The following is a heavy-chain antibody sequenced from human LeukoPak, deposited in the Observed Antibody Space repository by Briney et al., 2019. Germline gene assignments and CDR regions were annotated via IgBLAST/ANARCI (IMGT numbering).Heavy chain of an antibody. V-gene: IGHV3-15*01. J-gene: IGHJ4*02. CDR2: IKSKTHRGTT. CDR3: TTVDTAMVAY. CDR1: GFTFSKAW. Sequence: GDSLRLSCAASGFTFSKAWMMWVRQPTGKGLEWVGSIKSKTHRGTTDYAAPVKGRFTSARDDSKNTRYLQMNSLKTEETAVYYCTTVDTAMVAYSGQGTPCTVSS. D-gene: IGHD5-18*01.